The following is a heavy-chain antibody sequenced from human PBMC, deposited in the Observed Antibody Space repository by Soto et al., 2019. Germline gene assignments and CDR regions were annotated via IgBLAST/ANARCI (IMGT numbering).Heavy chain of an antibody. V-gene: IGHV4-34*01. D-gene: IGHD2-21*01. CDR1: GGSFSGYY. J-gene: IGHJ3*02. CDR3: ARDLSFCVIHLGPSSSVI. CDR2: INHSGST. Sequence: SETLSLTCAVYGGSFSGYYWSWIRQPPGKGLEWIGEINHSGSTNYNPSLKSRVTISVDTSKNQFSLKLSSVTAADTAVYYCARDLSFCVIHLGPSSSVIWGPRTMV.